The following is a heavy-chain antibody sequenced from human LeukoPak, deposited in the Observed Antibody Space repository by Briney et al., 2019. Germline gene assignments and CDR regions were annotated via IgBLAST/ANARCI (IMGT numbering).Heavy chain of an antibody. CDR2: INHSGST. J-gene: IGHJ4*02. CDR1: GGSFSSYY. CDR3: ARAQAAGDGHYFDF. V-gene: IGHV4-34*01. D-gene: IGHD7-27*01. Sequence: SETLSLTCAVYGGSFSSYYWSWIRQTPGKGLEWIGEINHSGSTNYNLSLKSRVTISVDTSKNQFSLKLSAVTAAETAVYYCARAQAAGDGHYFDFWGQGTLVTVSS.